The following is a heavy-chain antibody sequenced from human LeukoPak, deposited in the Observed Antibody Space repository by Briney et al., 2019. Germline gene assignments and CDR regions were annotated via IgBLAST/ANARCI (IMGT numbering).Heavy chain of an antibody. CDR1: GYTFTSYG. CDR2: ISAYNGNT. D-gene: IGHD3/OR15-3a*01. V-gene: IGHV1-18*01. J-gene: IGHJ3*02. Sequence: ASVKVSCKASGYTFTSYGISWVRQAPGQGLEWMGWISAYNGNTNYAQKLQGSVTMTTDTSTSTAYMELRSLRSDDTAVYYCARVGAPVFGRDAFDIWGQGTMVTASS. CDR3: ARVGAPVFGRDAFDI.